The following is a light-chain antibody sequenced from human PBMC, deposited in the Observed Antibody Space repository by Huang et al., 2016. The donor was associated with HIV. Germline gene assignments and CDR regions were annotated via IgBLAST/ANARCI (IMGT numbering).Light chain of an antibody. CDR1: QSVSRN. V-gene: IGKV3-15*01. CDR3: QQYKNWPGT. J-gene: IGKJ3*01. CDR2: GAS. Sequence: DIVMTQSPATLSVSPGERATLSCRASQSVSRNLAWYQQKPGQVPRLLIYGASTRSTGIPARFSGSGSGTEFTRTISNLQSEDFAVYYCQQYKNWPGTFGPGTKVDIK.